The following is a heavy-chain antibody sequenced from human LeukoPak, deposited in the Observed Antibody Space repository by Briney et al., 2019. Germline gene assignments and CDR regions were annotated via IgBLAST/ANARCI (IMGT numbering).Heavy chain of an antibody. J-gene: IGHJ3*02. CDR2: IYHSGST. CDR1: GYSISSGYY. V-gene: IGHV4-38-2*01. CDR3: ATLLTLDAFDI. Sequence: RPSETLSLTCAVSGYSISSGYYWGWIRQPPEKGLEWIGSIYHSGSTYYNPSLKSRVTISVDTSKNQFSLKLSSVTAADTAVYYCATLLTLDAFDIWGQGTMVTVSS.